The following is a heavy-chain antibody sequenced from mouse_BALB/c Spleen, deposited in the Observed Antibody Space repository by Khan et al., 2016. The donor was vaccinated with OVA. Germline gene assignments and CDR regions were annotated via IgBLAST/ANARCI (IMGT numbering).Heavy chain of an antibody. CDR1: GFSLTGYG. D-gene: IGHD2-10*01. CDR3: ARAYYANYREAMDY. CDR2: IWGDGST. Sequence: QVQLQQSGPGLVAPSQSLSITCTVSGFSLTGYGVNWVRQPPGKGLEWLGMIWGDGSTDYNSGIKSRLSITKDKSKSQVFLKMNSLQTDDTARYYCARAYYANYREAMDYWGQGNSVTVSS. V-gene: IGHV2-6-7*01. J-gene: IGHJ4*01.